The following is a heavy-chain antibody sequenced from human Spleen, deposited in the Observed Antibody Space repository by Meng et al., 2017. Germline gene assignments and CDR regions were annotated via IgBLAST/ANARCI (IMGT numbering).Heavy chain of an antibody. D-gene: IGHD4-11*01. Sequence: QVKIQQWGAGLLKSSDTLSLTCVVSGGAFSDYYWSWIRQPPGKGLEWIGEINHSGSTNYNPSLERRATISVDTSQNNLSLKLSSVTAADSAVYYCARGPTTMAHDFDYWGQGTLVTVSS. V-gene: IGHV4-34*01. CDR3: ARGPTTMAHDFDY. CDR2: INHSGST. CDR1: GGAFSDYY. J-gene: IGHJ4*02.